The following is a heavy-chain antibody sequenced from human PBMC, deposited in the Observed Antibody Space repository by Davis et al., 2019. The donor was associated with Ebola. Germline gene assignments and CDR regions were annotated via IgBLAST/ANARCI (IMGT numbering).Heavy chain of an antibody. V-gene: IGHV1-18*01. CDR3: ARVVCSGGSCYSVGWFDP. J-gene: IGHJ5*02. CDR1: GYTFTSYG. CDR2: ISAYNGNT. D-gene: IGHD2-15*01. Sequence: ASVKVSCKASGYTFTSYGISWVRQAPGQGLEWMGWISAYNGNTNYAQKLQGRVIMTTDTSTSTAYMELRSLRSDDTAVYYCARVVCSGGSCYSVGWFDPWGQGTLVTVSS.